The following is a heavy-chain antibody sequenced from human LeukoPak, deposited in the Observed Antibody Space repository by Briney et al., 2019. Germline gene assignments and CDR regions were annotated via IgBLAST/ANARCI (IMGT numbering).Heavy chain of an antibody. CDR3: AKDGPNLPYYYDSSGQNFDS. J-gene: IGHJ4*02. V-gene: IGHV1-18*01. CDR2: ISAYNGNT. D-gene: IGHD3-22*01. CDR1: GYTFTSYG. Sequence: ASVKVSCKASGYTFTSYGISWVRQAPGQGLEWMGWISAYNGNTNYAQKLQGRVTMTTDTSTSTAYMELRSLRSDDTAIYYCAKDGPNLPYYYDSSGQNFDSWGQGTLVTVSS.